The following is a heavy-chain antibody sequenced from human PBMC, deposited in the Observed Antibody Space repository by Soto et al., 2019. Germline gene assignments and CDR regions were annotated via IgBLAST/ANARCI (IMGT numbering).Heavy chain of an antibody. Sequence: SLRLSCAASGFTFSSYAMHWVRQAPGEGLEWVAVISYDGSNKYYADSVKGRFTISRDNSKNTLYLQMNSLRAEDTAVYYCARVLVGEFDYWGQGTLVTVSS. CDR3: ARVLVGEFDY. J-gene: IGHJ4*02. CDR1: GFTFSSYA. CDR2: ISYDGSNK. D-gene: IGHD1-26*01. V-gene: IGHV3-30-3*01.